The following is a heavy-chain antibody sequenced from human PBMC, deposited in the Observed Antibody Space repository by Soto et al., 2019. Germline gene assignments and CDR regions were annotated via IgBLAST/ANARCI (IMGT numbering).Heavy chain of an antibody. J-gene: IGHJ5*02. Sequence: GASVKVSCKASGYTFIAYYMHWVLQAPGQGLEWMGGFYPEDGETIYAQRFQGRVTMTEDTSTDTSYMELSSLRSEDTAVYYCATDRFAVAIKRGSFAPWGQGPMVTVPS. CDR3: ATDRFAVAIKRGSFAP. CDR1: GYTFIAYY. V-gene: IGHV1-24*01. CDR2: FYPEDGET. D-gene: IGHD6-19*01.